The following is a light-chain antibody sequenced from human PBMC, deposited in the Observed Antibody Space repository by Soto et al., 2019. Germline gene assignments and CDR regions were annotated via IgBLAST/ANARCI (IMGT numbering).Light chain of an antibody. CDR1: QSISFW. V-gene: IGKV1-5*03. Sequence: IQMTQSPSTVSASVGDRVTITCRANQSISFWLAWYQQKPGKAPKVLIYKASTLESGVPSRFSGSGSGTEFTLTINGLQPDDFATYYCQHYQSYLWTFGQGTKVDIK. J-gene: IGKJ1*01. CDR3: QHYQSYLWT. CDR2: KAS.